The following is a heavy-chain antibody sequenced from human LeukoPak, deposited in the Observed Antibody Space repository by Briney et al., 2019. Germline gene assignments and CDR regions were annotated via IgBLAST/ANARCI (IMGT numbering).Heavy chain of an antibody. CDR3: ARRALLGFGELYYFDY. CDR1: GFTFSSYA. CDR2: ISGSGGST. J-gene: IGHJ4*02. Sequence: GGSLRLSCAASGFTFSSYAMSWVRQAPGKGLEWVSAISGSGGSTYYADSVKGRFTISRDNSKNTLYLQMNSLRAEDTAVYYCARRALLGFGELYYFDYWGQGTLVTVSS. V-gene: IGHV3-23*01. D-gene: IGHD3-10*01.